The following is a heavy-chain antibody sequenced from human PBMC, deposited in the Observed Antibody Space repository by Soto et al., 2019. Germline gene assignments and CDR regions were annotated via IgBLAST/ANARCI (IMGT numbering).Heavy chain of an antibody. CDR3: AKDRSCSGGSCYSAYYYYGMDV. D-gene: IGHD2-15*01. V-gene: IGHV3-43*01. Sequence: GGSLRLSCAASGFTFDDYTMHWVRQAPGKGLEWVSLISWDGGSTYYADSVKGRFTISRDNSKNSLYLQMNSLRTEDTALYYCAKDRSCSGGSCYSAYYYYGMDVWGQGTTVTVSS. CDR1: GFTFDDYT. J-gene: IGHJ6*02. CDR2: ISWDGGST.